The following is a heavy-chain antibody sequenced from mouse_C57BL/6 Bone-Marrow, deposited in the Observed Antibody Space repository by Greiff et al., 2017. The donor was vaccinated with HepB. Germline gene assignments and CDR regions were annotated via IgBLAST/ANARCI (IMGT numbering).Heavy chain of an antibody. CDR1: GFTFTDYY. CDR2: IRNKANGYTT. V-gene: IGHV7-3*01. J-gene: IGHJ3*01. D-gene: IGHD1-2*01. Sequence: EVKLMESGGGLVQPGGSLSLSCAASGFTFTDYYMSWVRQPPGKALEWLGFIRNKANGYTTEYSASVKGRFTISRDNSQSILYLQMNALRAEDSATYYFARYGYPAWFAYWGQGTLVTVSA. CDR3: ARYGYPAWFAY.